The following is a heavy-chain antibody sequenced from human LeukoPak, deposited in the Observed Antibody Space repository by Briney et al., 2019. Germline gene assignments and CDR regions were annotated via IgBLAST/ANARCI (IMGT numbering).Heavy chain of an antibody. D-gene: IGHD6-6*01. CDR2: IKQDESDK. J-gene: IGHJ4*02. V-gene: IGHV3-7*01. Sequence: GGSLRLSCAASGFTFGNYWMSWVRQAPGKGLEWVANIKQDESDKYYVDSVTGRFTISRDNAKNSLYLQMNSLRAEDTAVYYCARWATSFDLWGQGTLVTVSS. CDR1: GFTFGNYW. CDR3: ARWATSFDL.